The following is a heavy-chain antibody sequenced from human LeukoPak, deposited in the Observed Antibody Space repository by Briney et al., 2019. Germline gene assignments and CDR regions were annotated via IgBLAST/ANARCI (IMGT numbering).Heavy chain of an antibody. D-gene: IGHD1-26*01. V-gene: IGHV3-30*18. CDR3: AKERMNSGSYFDC. J-gene: IGHJ4*02. CDR2: ISYDGSNI. Sequence: GGSLRLSCAASGFTFSSYGMHWVRQAPGKGLEWVAVISYDGSNIYYADSVKGRFTISRDNSENTLYLQMISLRAEDTAVYYCAKERMNSGSYFDCWGQGTLATVSS. CDR1: GFTFSSYG.